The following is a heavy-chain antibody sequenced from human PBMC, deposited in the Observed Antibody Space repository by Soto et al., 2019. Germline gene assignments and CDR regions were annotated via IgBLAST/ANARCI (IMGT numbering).Heavy chain of an antibody. Sequence: GASVKVSCKASGYTFTSYYMHWVRQAPGQGLEWMGIINPSGGSTSYAQKFQGRVTMTRDTSTSTVYMELSSLRSEDTAVYYCARPGLTYYDSSGYSPSAGYGLDVWGQGTTVTVSS. CDR1: GYTFTSYY. J-gene: IGHJ6*02. V-gene: IGHV1-46*01. D-gene: IGHD3-22*01. CDR2: INPSGGST. CDR3: ARPGLTYYDSSGYSPSAGYGLDV.